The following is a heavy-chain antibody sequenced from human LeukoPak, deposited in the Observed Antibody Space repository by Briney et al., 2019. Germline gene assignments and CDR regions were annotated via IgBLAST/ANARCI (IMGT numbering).Heavy chain of an antibody. Sequence: PSETLSLTCTVSGGSISSYYWSWIRQPPGKGLEWIGYIYYSGSTNYNPSLKSRVTISVDTSKNQFSLKLSSVTAADTAVYYCARASQYGSGSHLHYWGQGTLVTVSS. V-gene: IGHV4-59*01. CDR1: GGSISSYY. CDR2: IYYSGST. CDR3: ARASQYGSGSHLHY. D-gene: IGHD3-10*01. J-gene: IGHJ4*02.